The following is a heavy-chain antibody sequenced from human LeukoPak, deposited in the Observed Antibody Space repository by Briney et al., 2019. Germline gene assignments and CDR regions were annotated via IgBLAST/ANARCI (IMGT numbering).Heavy chain of an antibody. CDR3: ARDPITMVRGVRGYYFDY. Sequence: ASVKVSCKASGYTFTGYYVHWVRQAPGQGLEWMGWINPNSGGTNYAQKFQGRATMTRDTSISTAYMELSRLRSDDTAVYYCARDPITMVRGVRGYYFDYWGQGTLVTVSS. CDR1: GYTFTGYY. J-gene: IGHJ4*02. D-gene: IGHD3-10*01. CDR2: INPNSGGT. V-gene: IGHV1-2*02.